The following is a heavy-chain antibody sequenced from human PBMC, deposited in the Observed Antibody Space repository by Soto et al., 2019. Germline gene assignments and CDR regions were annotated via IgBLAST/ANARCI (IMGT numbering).Heavy chain of an antibody. Sequence: EVQLVESGGGLVQPGGSLKLSCAASGFTFSGSVMHWVRQASGKGLEWVGRIRSKADNYAPAYAASVKGRFTISRDDSRNTAYLQMTSLKAEDTAVYYCLRGGDPLFDSWDQGTLVTVSS. CDR3: LRGGDPLFDS. CDR2: IRSKADNYAP. D-gene: IGHD2-21*01. J-gene: IGHJ4*02. CDR1: GFTFSGSV. V-gene: IGHV3-73*02.